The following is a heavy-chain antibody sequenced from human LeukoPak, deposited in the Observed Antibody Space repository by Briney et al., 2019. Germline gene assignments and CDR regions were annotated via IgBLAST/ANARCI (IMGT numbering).Heavy chain of an antibody. J-gene: IGHJ3*02. CDR2: IYSGGST. V-gene: IGHV3-53*01. CDR3: ARESLQDDAFDI. D-gene: IGHD5-24*01. CDR1: GFAVSSNY. Sequence: PGGSLRLSCAASGFAVSSNYMSWVRQAPGKGLEWVSVIYSGGSTYYADSVKGRFTISRDNSKNTLYLQMNSLRAEDTAVYYCARESLQDDAFDIWGQGTMVTVSS.